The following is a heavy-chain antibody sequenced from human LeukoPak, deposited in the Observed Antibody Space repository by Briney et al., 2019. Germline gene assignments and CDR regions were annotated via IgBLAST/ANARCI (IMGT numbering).Heavy chain of an antibody. CDR2: LHSDGVT. D-gene: IGHD4/OR15-4a*01. CDR1: GFTFSSYA. V-gene: IGHV3-66*01. CDR3: ARTDAYGDYFDY. J-gene: IGHJ4*02. Sequence: GGSLRLSCAASGFTFSSYAMSWVRQAPGKGLEWVSVLHSDGVTYYADSVKGRFTISRDNSKNTLYLQMNSLRAEDTAVYHCARTDAYGDYFDYWGQGTLVTVSS.